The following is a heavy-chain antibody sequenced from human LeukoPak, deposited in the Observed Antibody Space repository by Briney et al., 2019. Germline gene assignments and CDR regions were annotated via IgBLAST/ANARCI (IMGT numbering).Heavy chain of an antibody. CDR3: ARDTHLGVVPPAMRGYNWFDT. V-gene: IGHV3-33*01. Sequence: PGRSLRLSCAASGFTFSSYGMHWVRQAPGKGLEWVAIIWYDGSNEDYADSVKGRFTISRDNSKNTLFLQMNGLRAEDTALYYCARDTHLGVVPPAMRGYNWFDTWGQGTLVTVSS. CDR1: GFTFSSYG. J-gene: IGHJ5*02. CDR2: IWYDGSNE. D-gene: IGHD2-2*01.